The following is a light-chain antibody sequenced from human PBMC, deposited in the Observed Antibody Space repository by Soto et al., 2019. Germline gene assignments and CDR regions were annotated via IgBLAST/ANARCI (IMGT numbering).Light chain of an antibody. CDR1: SSDVGGYNY. CDR2: EVS. CDR3: CSYAGTYTWI. V-gene: IGLV2-14*01. Sequence: QSALTQPASVSGSPGQSITISCTGTSSDVGGYNYVSWYQHHPGKAPKLLIYEVSNRPSGVSNRFSGSKSGNTASLTISGLQVEDEADYYCCSYAGTYTWIFGGGTKLTVL. J-gene: IGLJ2*01.